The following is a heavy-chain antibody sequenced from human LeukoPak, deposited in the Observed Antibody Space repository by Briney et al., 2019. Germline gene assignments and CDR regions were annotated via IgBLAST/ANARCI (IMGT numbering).Heavy chain of an antibody. J-gene: IGHJ4*02. Sequence: GGSLRLSCAASGFTFSSYGMRWVRQAPGKGLEWVAVISYDGSNKYYADSVKGRFTISRDNSKNTLYLQMNSLRAEDTAVYYCAGQLELRFLEWLFDYWGQGTLVTVSS. CDR1: GFTFSSYG. CDR3: AGQLELRFLEWLFDY. V-gene: IGHV3-30*03. CDR2: ISYDGSNK. D-gene: IGHD3-3*01.